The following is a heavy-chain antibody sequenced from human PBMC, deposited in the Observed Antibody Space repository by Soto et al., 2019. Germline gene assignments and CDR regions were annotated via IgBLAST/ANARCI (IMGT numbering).Heavy chain of an antibody. Sequence: ASVKVSCKASGYTFTSYGISWVRQAPGQGLEWMGWISAYNGNTNYAQKLQGRVTMTTDTSTSTAYMELRSLRSDDTAVYYCARRIAAAGTSWFDPWGQGTLVTVSS. CDR1: GYTFTSYG. CDR2: ISAYNGNT. J-gene: IGHJ5*02. D-gene: IGHD6-13*01. V-gene: IGHV1-18*01. CDR3: ARRIAAAGTSWFDP.